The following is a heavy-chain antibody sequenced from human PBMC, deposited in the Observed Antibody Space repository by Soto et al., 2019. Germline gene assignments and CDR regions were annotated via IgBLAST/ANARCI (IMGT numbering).Heavy chain of an antibody. J-gene: IGHJ3*02. Sequence: PGGSLRLSCAASGFTFSSYGMHWVRQAPGKGLEWVAVISYDGSNKYYADSVKGRFTISRDNSKNTLYLQMNSLRAEDTAVYYCAKDRRQLSALDRWGQGTTVTGSS. D-gene: IGHD6-6*01. V-gene: IGHV3-30*18. CDR2: ISYDGSNK. CDR3: AKDRRQLSALDR. CDR1: GFTFSSYG.